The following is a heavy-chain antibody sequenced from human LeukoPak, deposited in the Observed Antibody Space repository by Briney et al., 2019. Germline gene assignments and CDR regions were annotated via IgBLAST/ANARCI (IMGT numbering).Heavy chain of an antibody. V-gene: IGHV1-2*02. J-gene: IGHJ4*02. D-gene: IGHD6-19*01. CDR1: GCTFTGQF. CDR3: ARSGFSTGFYLDF. Sequence: GASVTVSCKASGCTFTGQFIHWLRQAPGQGLEWMGWIDPPSGAPHYAPKFQDRVTMTRDTSIATAYLEVHRLKSDDTAVYYCARSGFSTGFYLDFWGQGTLISVSS. CDR2: IDPPSGAP.